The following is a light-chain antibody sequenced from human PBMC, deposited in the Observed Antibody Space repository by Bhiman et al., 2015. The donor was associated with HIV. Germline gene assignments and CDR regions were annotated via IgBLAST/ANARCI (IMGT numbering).Light chain of an antibody. CDR1: SSNIGAGFD. Sequence: QSVLTQPPSVSAAPGQKVTISCSGSSSNIGAGFDVHWYQQLPGTAPKLLFYGNTNRPSGVPDRFSASKSGTSASLAITGLQAEDEAVYYCQSYDRTRVCRVFGGGTKLTVL. CDR3: QSYDRTRVCRV. V-gene: IGLV1-40*01. J-gene: IGLJ2*01. CDR2: GNT.